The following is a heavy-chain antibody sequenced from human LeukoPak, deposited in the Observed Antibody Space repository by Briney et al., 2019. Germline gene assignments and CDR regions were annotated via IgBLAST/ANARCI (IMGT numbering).Heavy chain of an antibody. D-gene: IGHD2-2*01. V-gene: IGHV4-59*08. CDR1: GGSISSYY. J-gene: IGHJ3*02. Sequence: SETLSLTCTISGGSISSYYWSWIRQPPGKGLEWIGYIYYSGSTNYNPSLKSRVTISVDTSKNQFSLKRSSVTAADTAVYYCARRYVDAFDTWGQGTMVTVSS. CDR2: IYYSGST. CDR3: ARRYVDAFDT.